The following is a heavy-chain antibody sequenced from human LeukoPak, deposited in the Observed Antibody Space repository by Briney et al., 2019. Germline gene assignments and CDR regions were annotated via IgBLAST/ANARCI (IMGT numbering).Heavy chain of an antibody. J-gene: IGHJ4*02. Sequence: NPGGSLRLSCGASGFTFSDYYMSWIRQAPGKGLEWVSYISSSSSYTNYADSVKGRFTISRDNAKNSLYLQMNSLRAEDTAVYYCASGSSSWYSVGDWGQGTLVTVSS. V-gene: IGHV3-11*03. D-gene: IGHD6-13*01. CDR3: ASGSSSWYSVGD. CDR2: ISSSSSYT. CDR1: GFTFSDYY.